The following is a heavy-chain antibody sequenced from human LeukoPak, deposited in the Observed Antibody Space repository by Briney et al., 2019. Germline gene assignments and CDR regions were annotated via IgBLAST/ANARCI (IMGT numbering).Heavy chain of an antibody. J-gene: IGHJ2*01. D-gene: IGHD2-21*02. CDR1: GFTFSSYA. CDR3: AKDGTYCGGDCYPNWYFDL. V-gene: IGHV3-23*01. Sequence: PGGSLRLSCAASGFTFSSYAMSWVRQAPGKGLEWVSAISGSGGSTYYADSVKGRFTISRDNSKNTLYLQMNSLRAEDTAVYYCAKDGTYCGGDCYPNWYFDLWGRGTQVTVSS. CDR2: ISGSGGST.